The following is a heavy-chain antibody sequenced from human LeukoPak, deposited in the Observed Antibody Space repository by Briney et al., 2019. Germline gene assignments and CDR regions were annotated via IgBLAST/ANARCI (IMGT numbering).Heavy chain of an antibody. D-gene: IGHD6-13*01. V-gene: IGHV1-2*02. J-gene: IGHJ6*03. CDR1: GYTFTGYY. CDR2: INPNSGRT. CDR3: ARCIAAAGTMGYMDV. Sequence: GASLWVSCKAPGYTFTGYYMHWVRETPGHGVEWMGGINPNSGRTNYAQKFEGRVTITRDTPISTAYMELSRLSSDHTAVYYCARCIAAAGTMGYMDVWGKGPTVTVSS.